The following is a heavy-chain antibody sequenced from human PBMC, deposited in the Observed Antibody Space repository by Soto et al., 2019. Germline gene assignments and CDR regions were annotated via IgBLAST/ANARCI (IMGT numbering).Heavy chain of an antibody. Sequence: SETLSLTCTVSGDSISSYYWSWIRQPPGKGLEWIGYIYYSGSTNYNPSLKSRDTISVDTPKNQFSLKMTSVTAADTAVYYCARGVATIGPWGQGTLVTVSS. CDR2: IYYSGST. J-gene: IGHJ5*02. D-gene: IGHD5-12*01. CDR3: ARGVATIGP. CDR1: GDSISSYY. V-gene: IGHV4-59*01.